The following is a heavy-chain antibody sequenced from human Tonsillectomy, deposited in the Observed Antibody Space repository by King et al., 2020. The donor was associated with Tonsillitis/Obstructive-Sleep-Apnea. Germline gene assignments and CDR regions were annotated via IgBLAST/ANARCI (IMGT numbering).Heavy chain of an antibody. CDR3: AKDRTTVTSPDY. Sequence: QLVESGGGVVQPGRSLRLSCAASGFTFSSYCMHWVRQAPGKGLEWVAVISYDGSNKYYADSVKGRFTISRDNSKNTLYLQMNSLRAEDTAVYYCAKDRTTVTSPDYWGQGTLVTVSS. CDR1: GFTFSSYC. J-gene: IGHJ4*02. D-gene: IGHD4-17*01. V-gene: IGHV3-30*18. CDR2: ISYDGSNK.